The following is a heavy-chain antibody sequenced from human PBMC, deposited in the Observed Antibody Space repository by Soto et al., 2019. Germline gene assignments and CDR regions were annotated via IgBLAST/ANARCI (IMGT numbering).Heavy chain of an antibody. Sequence: GGSLRLSCAASGFTFSSYEMTWVRQAPGKGLEWVSRISGSGGGTYYADSVTGRFTISRDNSKNTLHLQMNSLRAEDTAVYYCAREAGPIFAVVSTFTMDVWGQGTTVTVSS. CDR2: ISGSGGGT. CDR3: AREAGPIFAVVSTFTMDV. CDR1: GFTFSSYE. V-gene: IGHV3-23*01. D-gene: IGHD3-3*01. J-gene: IGHJ6*02.